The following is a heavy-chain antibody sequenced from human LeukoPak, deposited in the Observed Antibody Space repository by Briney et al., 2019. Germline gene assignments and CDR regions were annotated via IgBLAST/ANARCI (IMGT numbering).Heavy chain of an antibody. D-gene: IGHD3-16*01. CDR1: GYTFTSYE. CDR2: MSPDSGNT. J-gene: IGHJ5*02. V-gene: IGHV1-8*01. CDR3: AREMMRARWFDP. Sequence: ASVKVSCKASGYTFTSYEINWVRQATGHGLEWMGWMSPDSGNTGYAQKFQGRVTMTRNTSISTAYMELSSLRSEDTAVYYCAREMMRARWFDPWGRGTLVTVSS.